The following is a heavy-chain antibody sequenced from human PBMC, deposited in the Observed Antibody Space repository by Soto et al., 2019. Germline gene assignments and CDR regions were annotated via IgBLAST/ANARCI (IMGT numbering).Heavy chain of an antibody. CDR3: SRDVVVGAKALNY. D-gene: IGHD2-15*01. V-gene: IGHV3-7*01. J-gene: IGHJ4*02. Sequence: GGSLRLSCAASGFTFSNYWMTWVRQAPGKGLEWVANIKEDGSEKHYVDSVKGRFTTSRDNAKNSLYLQMNSLRVKDTAVYFCSRDVVVGAKALNYWGQGALVTVSS. CDR1: GFTFSNYW. CDR2: IKEDGSEK.